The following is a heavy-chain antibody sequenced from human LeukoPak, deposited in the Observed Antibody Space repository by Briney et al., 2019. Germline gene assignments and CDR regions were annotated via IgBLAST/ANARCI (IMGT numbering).Heavy chain of an antibody. CDR1: GGSFSHYY. CDR2: IHPYGFT. D-gene: IGHD3-9*01. J-gene: IGHJ4*02. Sequence: SETLSLTCAIYGGSFSHYYLSWIRQAPGKGLEWIGEIHPYGFTSVNPSLKSRVSIVPDTSKNQFSLTLTSVTAADTAVYYCSRGSDESKTGDSWGPGSLVTLSS. CDR3: SRGSDESKTGDS. V-gene: IGHV4-34*01.